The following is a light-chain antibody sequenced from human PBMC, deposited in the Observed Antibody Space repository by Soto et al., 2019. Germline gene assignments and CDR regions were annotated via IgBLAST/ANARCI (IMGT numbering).Light chain of an antibody. J-gene: IGKJ2*01. CDR1: QSVSSSY. V-gene: IGKV3-20*01. CDR3: QQDGSSPYT. CDR2: AAS. Sequence: EIVLTQSPGTLSLSPGERATLSCRASQSVSSSYLAWYQQKPGQAPRLLIFAASSMATGIPDRFSGSGSGTDFTLTISRREPEDFAVYYCQQDGSSPYTFGQGTKLEIK.